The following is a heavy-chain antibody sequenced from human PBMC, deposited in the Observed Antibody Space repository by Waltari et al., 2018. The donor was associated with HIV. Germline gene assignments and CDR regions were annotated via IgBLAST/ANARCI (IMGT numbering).Heavy chain of an antibody. J-gene: IGHJ4*02. CDR3: ARDSTEDSSGYFDY. Sequence: EVQLVESGGGLVKPGGSLRLSCAASGFTFSSYSMTWVSQAPGKGLEWVSSISSSSSYIYYADSVKGRFTISRDNAKNSLYLQMNSLRAEDTAVYYCARDSTEDSSGYFDYWGQGTLVTVSS. CDR2: ISSSSSYI. V-gene: IGHV3-21*01. D-gene: IGHD3-22*01. CDR1: GFTFSSYS.